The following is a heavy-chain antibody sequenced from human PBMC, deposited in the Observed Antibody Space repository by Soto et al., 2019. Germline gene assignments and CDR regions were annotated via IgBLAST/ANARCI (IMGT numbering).Heavy chain of an antibody. J-gene: IGHJ4*02. Sequence: PGGSLRLSCAASGFIFSDFAMAGVLQAPGKGLEWVSSASASGSGTYYADSVKGRFTISRDNSKNTLFLHMTNLRAGDTALYFCAKGRPGVEAAPDYWGQGTLVTVSS. CDR2: ASASGSGT. D-gene: IGHD1-1*01. CDR3: AKGRPGVEAAPDY. V-gene: IGHV3-23*01. CDR1: GFIFSDFA.